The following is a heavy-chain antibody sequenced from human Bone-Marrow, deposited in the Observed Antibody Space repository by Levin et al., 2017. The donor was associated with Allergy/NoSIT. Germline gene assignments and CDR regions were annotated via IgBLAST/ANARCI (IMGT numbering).Heavy chain of an antibody. CDR3: ARSPDCTTTSCFSLFDY. CDR2: IYHNGIT. CDR1: GASVSGADYY. V-gene: IGHV4-30-4*01. Sequence: PSETLSLTCTVSGASVSGADYYWSWIRQPPGKGLEWVGYIYHNGITFYSPSLKSRLTISLDTSKNHFSLNLHSVTAAATAGYYCARSPDCTTTSCFSLFDYWGQGALVTVSS. D-gene: IGHD2-2*01. J-gene: IGHJ4*02.